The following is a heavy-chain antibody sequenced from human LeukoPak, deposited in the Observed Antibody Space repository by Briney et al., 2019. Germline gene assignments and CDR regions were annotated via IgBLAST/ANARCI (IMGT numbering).Heavy chain of an antibody. CDR2: IIPIFGTA. Sequence: GASVKVSCKASGYTFTSYAMHWVRQAPGQGLEWMGGIIPIFGTANYAQKFQGRVTITADESTSTAYMELSSLRSEDTAVYYCAAVYYDKTDYYYGMDVWGQGTTVTVSS. J-gene: IGHJ6*02. V-gene: IGHV1-69*13. CDR1: GYTFTSYA. D-gene: IGHD3-22*01. CDR3: AAVYYDKTDYYYGMDV.